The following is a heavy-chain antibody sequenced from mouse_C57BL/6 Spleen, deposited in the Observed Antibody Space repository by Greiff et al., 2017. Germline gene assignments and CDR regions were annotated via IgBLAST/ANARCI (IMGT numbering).Heavy chain of an antibody. V-gene: IGHV3-1*01. CDR3: ARQAQATFYYAMDY. D-gene: IGHD3-2*02. CDR1: GYSITSGYD. CDR2: ISYSGST. Sequence: EVKLLESGPGMVKPSQSLSLTCTVTGYSITSGYDWHWIRHFPGNKLEWMGYISYSGSTNYNPSLKSRISITHDTSKNHFFLKLNSVTTEDTATYYCARQAQATFYYAMDYWGQGTSVTVSS. J-gene: IGHJ4*01.